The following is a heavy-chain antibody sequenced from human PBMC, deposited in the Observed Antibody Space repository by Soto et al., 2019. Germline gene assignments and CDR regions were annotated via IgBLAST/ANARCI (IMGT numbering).Heavy chain of an antibody. J-gene: IGHJ4*02. CDR1: EVSICRYV. CDR2: ISGSGGST. Sequence: LRLACAVWEVSICRYVMNRVRQAPRKGLEWVSAISGSGGSTYYADSVKGRFTISRDNSKNTLYLQMNSLRAEDTAVYYCAKELHTSSGWSQVLYWGQGTLVTVSS. D-gene: IGHD6-19*01. V-gene: IGHV3-23*01. CDR3: AKELHTSSGWSQVLY.